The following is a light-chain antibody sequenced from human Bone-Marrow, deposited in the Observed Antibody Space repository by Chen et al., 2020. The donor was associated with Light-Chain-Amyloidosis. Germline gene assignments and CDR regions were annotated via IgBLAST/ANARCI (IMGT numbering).Light chain of an antibody. J-gene: IGLJ3*02. V-gene: IGLV3-21*02. CDR3: QVWDRSSDRPV. CDR1: NIGSTS. CDR2: DDS. Sequence: SYVLTQPSSVSVAPGQTATIACGGNNIGSTSVHWYQQTPGQAPLLVVYDDSDRPSGIPGRLSGCNSGHTATQTISRVEAGDEADYYCQVWDRSSDRPVFGGGTKLTVL.